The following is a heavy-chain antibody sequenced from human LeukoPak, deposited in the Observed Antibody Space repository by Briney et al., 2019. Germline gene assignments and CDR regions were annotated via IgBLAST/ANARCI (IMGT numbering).Heavy chain of an antibody. V-gene: IGHV5-51*01. Sequence: GESLKISCKASGQGFDNYWIGWVRQTPGKGLEWMGIIHPADSDIVYSPSFQGQVTISADKSISTAYLQWSSLKASDTAICYCARRHYDSTDFDPWGQGTLVTVSS. CDR3: ARRHYDSTDFDP. CDR2: IHPADSDI. J-gene: IGHJ5*02. D-gene: IGHD3-22*01. CDR1: GQGFDNYW.